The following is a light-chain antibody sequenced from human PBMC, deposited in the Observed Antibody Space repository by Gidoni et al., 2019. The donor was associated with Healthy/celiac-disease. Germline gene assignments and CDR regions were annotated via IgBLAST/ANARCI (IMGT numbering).Light chain of an antibody. CDR3: QQSYSTRVA. CDR2: AAS. V-gene: IGKV1-39*01. J-gene: IGKJ1*01. Sequence: DIQMTQSPSSLSASVGDRVTITCRESQSISSYLNWYQQKPGKAPKLLIYAASSLQSGVPSRFSGSGSGTDFTLTISSLQPEDFATYYCQQSYSTRVAFGQGTKVEIK. CDR1: QSISSY.